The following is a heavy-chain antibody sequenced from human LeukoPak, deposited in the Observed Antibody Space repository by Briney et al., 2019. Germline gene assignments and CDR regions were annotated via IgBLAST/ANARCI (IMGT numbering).Heavy chain of an antibody. CDR3: ARDYYYDSSGYYDAFDI. J-gene: IGHJ3*02. CDR1: GGSFSGYY. D-gene: IGHD3-22*01. Sequence: SETLSLTCAVYGGSFSGYYWSWIRQPPGKGLEWIGSIYYSGSTYYNPSLKSRVTISVDTSKNQFSLKLSSVTAADTAVYYCARDYYYDSSGYYDAFDIWGQGTMVTVSS. CDR2: IYYSGST. V-gene: IGHV4-34*01.